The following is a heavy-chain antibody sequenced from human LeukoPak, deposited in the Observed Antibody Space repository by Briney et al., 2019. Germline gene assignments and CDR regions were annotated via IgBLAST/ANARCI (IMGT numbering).Heavy chain of an antibody. Sequence: GRSLRLSCAASGFTFSSYGMHWVRQAPGKGLEWVAIISYDGSNKYYVDSVKGRFTISRDNSKNTLYLQMNSLRGEDMAVYYCAKDSSSSNYYYGMDVWGQGTTVTVSS. J-gene: IGHJ6*02. CDR3: AKDSSSSNYYYGMDV. D-gene: IGHD6-6*01. V-gene: IGHV3-30*18. CDR1: GFTFSSYG. CDR2: ISYDGSNK.